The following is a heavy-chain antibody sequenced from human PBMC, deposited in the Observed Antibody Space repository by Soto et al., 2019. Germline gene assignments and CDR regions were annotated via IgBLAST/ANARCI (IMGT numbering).Heavy chain of an antibody. V-gene: IGHV1-69*13. CDR1: GGTFSSYA. J-gene: IGHJ6*02. CDR2: IIPIFGTA. CDR3: ARGMGTAAGTYHYYGMDV. Sequence: SVKVSCKASGGTFSSYAISWVRQAPGQGLEWMGGIIPIFGTANYAQKFQGRVTITADESTSTAYMELSSLRSEDTAVYYCARGMGTAAGTYHYYGMDVWGQGTTVTVSS. D-gene: IGHD6-13*01.